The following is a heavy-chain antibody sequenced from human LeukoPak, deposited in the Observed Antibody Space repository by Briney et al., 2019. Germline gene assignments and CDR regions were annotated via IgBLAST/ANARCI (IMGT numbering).Heavy chain of an antibody. CDR2: INSDGSTT. Sequence: GRSLRLSCAASGFTFSRYWMNWVRQAPGKGLVWVSRINSDGSTTRYADSVKGRFTISRDNAKNTMYLQMNSLRAEDTAVYYCARENFYGMDVWGQGTTVTVSS. J-gene: IGHJ6*02. V-gene: IGHV3-74*01. CDR1: GFTFSRYW. CDR3: ARENFYGMDV.